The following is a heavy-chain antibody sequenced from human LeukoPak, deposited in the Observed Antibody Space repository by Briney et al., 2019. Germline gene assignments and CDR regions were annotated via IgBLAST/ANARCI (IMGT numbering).Heavy chain of an antibody. CDR1: GYTFTSTY. Sequence: GASVKVSCKASGYTFTSTYMHWVRQAPGQGLEWMGIINPSGGSTFYAQKFQGRVTMTRDISTTTDYMELSSLRSDDTAVYYCARGCTSCYSDYYCYMDVWGKGTTVTISS. CDR2: INPSGGST. V-gene: IGHV1-46*01. D-gene: IGHD2-2*01. CDR3: ARGCTSCYSDYYCYMDV. J-gene: IGHJ6*03.